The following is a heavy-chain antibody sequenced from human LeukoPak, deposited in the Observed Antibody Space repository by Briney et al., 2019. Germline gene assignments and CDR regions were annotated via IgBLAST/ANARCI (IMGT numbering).Heavy chain of an antibody. D-gene: IGHD1-26*01. Sequence: GGSLRLSCAASGSTFRNAWMSWVGQAPGKGREGVGRIKKKTEGGTTDYAAPGKGRFTISRDDSKNTLYLQMNSLKTEDTAVYYCTTAVGGTEDFDYWGQGTLVTVSS. CDR3: TTAVGGTEDFDY. V-gene: IGHV3-15*01. J-gene: IGHJ4*02. CDR2: IKKKTEGGTT. CDR1: GSTFRNAW.